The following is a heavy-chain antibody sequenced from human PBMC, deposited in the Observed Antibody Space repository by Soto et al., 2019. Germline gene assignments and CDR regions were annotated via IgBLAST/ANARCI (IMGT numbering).Heavy chain of an antibody. V-gene: IGHV4-34*01. D-gene: IGHD3-16*01. Sequence: QVQLQQWGAGLLKPSETLSLTCAVYGESFSNYFWSWIRQSPAKGLEWIGEINHSGIINYNPSFKSRVTMSIDVSKNQFSLRLNSVTAADTAVYYCARGHNYIWTLGGQGTLVTVSS. J-gene: IGHJ4*02. CDR1: GESFSNYF. CDR3: ARGHNYIWTL. CDR2: INHSGII.